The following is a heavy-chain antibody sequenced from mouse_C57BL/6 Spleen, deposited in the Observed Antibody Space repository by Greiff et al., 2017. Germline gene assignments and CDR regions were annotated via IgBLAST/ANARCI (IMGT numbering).Heavy chain of an antibody. V-gene: IGHV3-6*01. CDR1: GYSITSGYY. Sequence: EVHLVESGPGLVKPSQSLSLTCSVTGYSITSGYYWNWIRQFPGNKLEWMGYISYDGSNNYNPSLKNRISITRDTSKNQFFLKLNSVTTEDTATYYCARETYGSPHWYFDVWGTGTTVTVSS. CDR3: ARETYGSPHWYFDV. J-gene: IGHJ1*03. CDR2: ISYDGSN. D-gene: IGHD1-1*01.